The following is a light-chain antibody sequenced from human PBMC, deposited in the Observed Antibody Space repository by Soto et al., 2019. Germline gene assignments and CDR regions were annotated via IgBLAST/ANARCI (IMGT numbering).Light chain of an antibody. J-gene: IGLJ3*02. V-gene: IGLV1-44*01. CDR3: GAWYDSLGGHWV. CDR1: SSNIGSNT. Sequence: QSVLTQPPSASGTPGQRVTISCSGSSSNIGSNTVNWYQQLQGTAPKLLIYSNNQRRSGVPDRFSGCKSGTTAAMAISGLQSEDEADYYGGAWYDSLGGHWVFGGGTKLTVL. CDR2: SNN.